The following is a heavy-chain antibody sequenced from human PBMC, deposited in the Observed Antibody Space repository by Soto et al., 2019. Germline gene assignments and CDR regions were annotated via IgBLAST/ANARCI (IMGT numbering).Heavy chain of an antibody. CDR2: MNPNSGNT. J-gene: IGHJ6*02. D-gene: IGHD1-1*01. CDR3: ARERTGTTSMDV. CDR1: GYTFTSYD. Sequence: QVQLVQSGAEVKKPGASVKVSCKASGYTFTSYDINWVRQATGQGLEGMGWMNPNSGNTGYAQKFQGRVTMTRNTSKSTAYMELSSLRSEDTAVYYCARERTGTTSMDVWSQGTTVTVSS. V-gene: IGHV1-8*01.